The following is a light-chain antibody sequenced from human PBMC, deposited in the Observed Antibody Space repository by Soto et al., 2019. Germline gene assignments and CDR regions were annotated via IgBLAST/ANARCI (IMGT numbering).Light chain of an antibody. CDR2: DAS. Sequence: EIVLTQSPATLSLSPGERATLSCRASQSVSSYLAWYQQKPGQAPRLLIYDASNRATGIPARFSGSGSGTDFTLTISSLEPADFAVYYCQQRSNWPPTFGQGTTVEIK. CDR3: QQRSNWPPT. CDR1: QSVSSY. J-gene: IGKJ1*01. V-gene: IGKV3-11*01.